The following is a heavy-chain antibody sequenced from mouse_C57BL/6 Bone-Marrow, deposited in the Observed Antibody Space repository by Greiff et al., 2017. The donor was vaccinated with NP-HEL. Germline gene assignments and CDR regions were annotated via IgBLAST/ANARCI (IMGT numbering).Heavy chain of an antibody. Sequence: EVKLMESGPGLVKPSQSLSLTCSVTGYSITSGYYWNWIRQFPGNKLEWMGYISYDGSNNYNPSLQNRISITRDTSKKQFFLKWNSVTTEDTATYYGARGHYDHYYAMDYWGQGTSVTVSS. CDR2: ISYDGSN. J-gene: IGHJ4*01. D-gene: IGHD2-4*01. CDR3: ARGHYDHYYAMDY. CDR1: GYSITSGYY. V-gene: IGHV3-6*01.